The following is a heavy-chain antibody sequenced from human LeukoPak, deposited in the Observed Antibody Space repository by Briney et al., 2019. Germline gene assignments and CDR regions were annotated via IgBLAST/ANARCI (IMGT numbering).Heavy chain of an antibody. D-gene: IGHD6-13*01. CDR2: IGSSGATT. J-gene: IGHJ4*02. Sequence: GSLRLSCAASGFTFSSYGMSWVRQAPGKGLEWVSSIGSSGATTYYAASVKGRFTISRDNSKNTLYLQMNSLRAEDTAVYYCAKLRAAAGTDNWGQGTLVTVSS. CDR1: GFTFSSYG. V-gene: IGHV3-23*01. CDR3: AKLRAAAGTDN.